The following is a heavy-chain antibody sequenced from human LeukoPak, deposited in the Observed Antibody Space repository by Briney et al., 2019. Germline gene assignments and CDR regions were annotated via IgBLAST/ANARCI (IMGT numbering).Heavy chain of an antibody. V-gene: IGHV3-30*03. J-gene: IGHJ4*02. CDR1: GFDFSAFG. CDR2: ISYDGSQK. CDR3: ARDDNGPFRSLYDPYFDY. Sequence: PGRSLRLSCAASGFDFSAFGMNWVRQAPGKGLEWVAVISYDGSQKYYADSVKGRFTISRDNSKNTVYLQMNSLRAEDTAVYYCARDDNGPFRSLYDPYFDYWGQGTLVTVSS. D-gene: IGHD3-16*01.